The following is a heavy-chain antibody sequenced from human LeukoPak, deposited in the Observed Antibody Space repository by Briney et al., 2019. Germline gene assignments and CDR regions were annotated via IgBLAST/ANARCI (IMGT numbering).Heavy chain of an antibody. Sequence: PSETLSLTCSVFDGSISNYYWSWVRQAPGKGLEWVSLISGDGGSTYYADSVKGRFTISRDNSKNSLFLQMNSLRTEDTAFYYCTKDIGERGYSVHWGQGTLVTVSS. V-gene: IGHV3-43*02. CDR2: ISGDGGST. D-gene: IGHD5/OR15-5a*01. CDR1: DGSISNYY. CDR3: TKDIGERGYSVH. J-gene: IGHJ4*02.